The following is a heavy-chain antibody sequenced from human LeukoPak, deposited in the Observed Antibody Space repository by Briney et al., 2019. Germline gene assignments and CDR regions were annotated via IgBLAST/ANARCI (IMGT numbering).Heavy chain of an antibody. Sequence: ASVNVSCKASGYTFTSYDINWVRQATGQGLEWMGWMNPNSGNTGYAQKFQGRVTITRNTSISTAYMELSSLRSEDTAVYYCARGLAIAARSYDAFDIWGQGTMVTVSS. V-gene: IGHV1-8*03. J-gene: IGHJ3*02. CDR3: ARGLAIAARSYDAFDI. CDR1: GYTFTSYD. D-gene: IGHD6-6*01. CDR2: MNPNSGNT.